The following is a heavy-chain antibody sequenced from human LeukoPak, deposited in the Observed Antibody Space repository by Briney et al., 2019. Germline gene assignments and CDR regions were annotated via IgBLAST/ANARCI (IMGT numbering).Heavy chain of an antibody. Sequence: GGSLRLSCAASGFTFSSYGMHWVRQAPGKGLEWVAFIRYDGSNKYYADSVKGRFTISRDNSKNTLYLQMNSLRAEDTAVYYCAKEPLRYCSSTSCPSIDYWGQGTLVTVSS. V-gene: IGHV3-30*02. CDR2: IRYDGSNK. CDR1: GFTFSSYG. D-gene: IGHD2-2*01. CDR3: AKEPLRYCSSTSCPSIDY. J-gene: IGHJ4*02.